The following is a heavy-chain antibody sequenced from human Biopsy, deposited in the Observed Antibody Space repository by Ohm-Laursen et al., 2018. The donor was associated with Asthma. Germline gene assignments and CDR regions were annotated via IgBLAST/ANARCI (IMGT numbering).Heavy chain of an antibody. CDR1: GGTFSSNS. D-gene: IGHD2-2*01. Sequence: ASVKVSCKASGGTFSSNSINWVRQAPGQGLEWMGRIIPIFGPTNYAQKFQGRVTISADDSTSTAYMELSSLSSEDTALYYCARGPEYVRSSGALDYSGQGTLVTVSS. J-gene: IGHJ4*02. CDR2: IIPIFGPT. CDR3: ARGPEYVRSSGALDY. V-gene: IGHV1-69*13.